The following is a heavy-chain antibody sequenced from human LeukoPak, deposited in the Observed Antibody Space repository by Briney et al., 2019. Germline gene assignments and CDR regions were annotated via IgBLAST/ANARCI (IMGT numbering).Heavy chain of an antibody. D-gene: IGHD5-24*01. CDR2: IYHSGST. V-gene: IGHV4-38-2*02. CDR3: ARVEGTRWLQFTRGAFDI. CDR1: GYSISSGYY. Sequence: PSETLSLTCTVSGYSISSGYYWGWIRQPPGKGLEWIGSIYHSGSTYYNPSLKSRVTISVDTSKNQFSLKLSSVTAADTAVYYCARVEGTRWLQFTRGAFDIWGQGTVVTVSS. J-gene: IGHJ3*02.